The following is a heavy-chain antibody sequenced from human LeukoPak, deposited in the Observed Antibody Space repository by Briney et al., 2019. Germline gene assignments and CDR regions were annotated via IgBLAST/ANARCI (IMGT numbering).Heavy chain of an antibody. CDR2: INHSGST. J-gene: IGHJ3*02. D-gene: IGHD3-22*01. CDR3: ARDLNRYVVTMIVVVRRPHAFDI. CDR1: GGSFSGYY. Sequence: SETLSLTCAVYGGSFSGYYWSWIRQPPGKGLEWIGEINHSGSTNYNPSLKIRVTISVDTSKNQFSLKLSSVTAADTAVYYCARDLNRYVVTMIVVVRRPHAFDIWGQGTMVTVSS. V-gene: IGHV4-34*01.